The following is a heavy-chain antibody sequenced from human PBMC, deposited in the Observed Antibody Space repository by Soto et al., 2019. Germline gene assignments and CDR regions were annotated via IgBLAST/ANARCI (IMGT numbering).Heavy chain of an antibody. Sequence: GASVKVSCKASGYTFTSYYIHWVRQAPGQGLEWIGIINPDGGATSYSQTFKAKVNMTRDVSTNTVYMELSGLRSEDAGVFYCARGRSMTYYAFDIWGQGTMVTVSS. V-gene: IGHV1-46*01. CDR3: ARGRSMTYYAFDI. CDR1: GYTFTSYY. J-gene: IGHJ3*02. CDR2: INPDGGAT. D-gene: IGHD6-6*01.